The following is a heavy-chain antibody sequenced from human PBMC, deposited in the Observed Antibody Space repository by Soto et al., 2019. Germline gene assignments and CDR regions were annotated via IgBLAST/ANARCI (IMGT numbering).Heavy chain of an antibody. CDR3: ARETVVSPMYYYGMDV. CDR1: GGSISSGGYY. Sequence: QVQLQESGPGLVKPSQTLSLTCTVSGGSISSGGYYWSWIRQHPGKGLEWIGYIYYSGSTYYNPSLKSRVTISVDTSKNQFSLKLSSVTAADTAVYYCARETVVSPMYYYGMDVWGQGTTVTVSS. CDR2: IYYSGST. J-gene: IGHJ6*02. V-gene: IGHV4-31*03. D-gene: IGHD2-15*01.